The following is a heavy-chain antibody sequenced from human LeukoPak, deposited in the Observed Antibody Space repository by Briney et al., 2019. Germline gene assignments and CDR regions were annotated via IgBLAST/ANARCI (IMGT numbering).Heavy chain of an antibody. J-gene: IGHJ4*02. CDR3: ARGRGIAAPFDY. Sequence: ASVKVSCKASGYTFTSYDINWVRQATGQGLEWMGWMNPNSGNTGYAQKFQGRVTITRNTSISTAYMELSSLRSEDTAVYYRARGRGIAAPFDYWGQGTLVTVSS. D-gene: IGHD6-13*01. V-gene: IGHV1-8*03. CDR1: GYTFTSYD. CDR2: MNPNSGNT.